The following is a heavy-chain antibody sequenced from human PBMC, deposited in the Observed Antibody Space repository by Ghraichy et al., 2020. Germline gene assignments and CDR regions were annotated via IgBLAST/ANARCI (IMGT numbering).Heavy chain of an antibody. V-gene: IGHV4-28*01. J-gene: IGHJ3*02. CDR3: ARRVMLRRPDYGDYPGYAFDI. CDR1: GYSISSSNW. CDR2: IYYSGST. D-gene: IGHD4-17*01. Sequence: SETLSLTCAVSGYSISSSNWWGWIRQPPGKGLEWIGYIYYSGSTYYNPSLKSRVTMSVDTSKNQFSLKLSSVTAVDTAVYYCARRVMLRRPDYGDYPGYAFDIWGQGTMVTVSS.